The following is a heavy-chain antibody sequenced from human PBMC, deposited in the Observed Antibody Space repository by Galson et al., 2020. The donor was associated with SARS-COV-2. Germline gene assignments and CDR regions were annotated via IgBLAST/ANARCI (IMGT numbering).Heavy chain of an antibody. Sequence: TGGSLRLSCAASGFTFSRYAISWVRQAPGKGLEWVSAISGSGGDTFYADSVKGRFTISRDNSKNTVSLQMNSLRAEDTAVYYCAKGPFGTFDSWGQGTLVTVSS. D-gene: IGHD3-10*01. CDR2: ISGSGGDT. V-gene: IGHV3-23*01. J-gene: IGHJ4*02. CDR3: AKGPFGTFDS. CDR1: GFTFSRYA.